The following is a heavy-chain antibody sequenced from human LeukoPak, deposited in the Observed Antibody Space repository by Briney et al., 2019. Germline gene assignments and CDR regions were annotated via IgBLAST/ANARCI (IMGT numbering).Heavy chain of an antibody. D-gene: IGHD3-22*01. V-gene: IGHV3-33*01. CDR1: GFTFSRYG. CDR2: VWYDGSNK. Sequence: TGGSLRLSCAASGFTFSRYGMHWVRQAPGKGLEWVAVVWYDGSNKYYPDSVKGRFTISRDNAKNSLYLQMNSLRAEDTAVYYCARDYYDSSGYDNWGQGTLVTVSS. CDR3: ARDYYDSSGYDN. J-gene: IGHJ4*02.